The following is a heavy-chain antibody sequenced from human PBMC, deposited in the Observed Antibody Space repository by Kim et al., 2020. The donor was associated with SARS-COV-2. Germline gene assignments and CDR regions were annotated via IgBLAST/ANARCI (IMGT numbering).Heavy chain of an antibody. V-gene: IGHV3-7*03. CDR3: ARVKDTAMVKYYYYGMDV. CDR2: IKQDGSEK. Sequence: GGSLRLSCAASGFTFSSYWMSWVRQAPGKGLEWVANIKQDGSEKYYVDSVKGRFTISRDNAKNSLYLQMNSLRAEDTAVYYCARVKDTAMVKYYYYGMDVWGQGTTVTVSS. J-gene: IGHJ6*02. CDR1: GFTFSSYW. D-gene: IGHD5-18*01.